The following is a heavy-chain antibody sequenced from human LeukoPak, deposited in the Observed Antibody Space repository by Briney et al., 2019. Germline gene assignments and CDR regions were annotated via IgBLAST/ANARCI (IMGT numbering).Heavy chain of an antibody. Sequence: SQTLSLTCAISGDSVSSKSAAWNWIRQSPSRGLVWLGRTYYRSKWYNDYAVSVKSRITINPDTSKNQFSLQLNSVTPEDTAVYYCARDEVFGVVTSSYYYYGMDVWGQGTTVTVSS. CDR3: ARDEVFGVVTSSYYYYGMDV. D-gene: IGHD3-3*01. J-gene: IGHJ6*02. CDR1: GDSVSSKSAA. V-gene: IGHV6-1*01. CDR2: TYYRSKWYN.